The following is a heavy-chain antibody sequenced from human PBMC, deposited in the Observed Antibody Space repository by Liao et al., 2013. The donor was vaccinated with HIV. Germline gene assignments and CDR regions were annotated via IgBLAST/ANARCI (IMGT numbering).Heavy chain of an antibody. Sequence: QVQLQESGPGLVKPSETLSLICTVSGGSISNYYWSWIRQPPGKGLEWIGFIYYSGTNIYNPSRKSRVAISLDTSKKQFALNLSSVTAADTAVYYCARGLTVTSEGVYDSWGQGTLVTVSS. CDR2: IYYSGTN. D-gene: IGHD4-17*01. CDR1: GGSISNYY. J-gene: IGHJ4*02. CDR3: ARGLTVTSEGVYDS. V-gene: IGHV4-59*01.